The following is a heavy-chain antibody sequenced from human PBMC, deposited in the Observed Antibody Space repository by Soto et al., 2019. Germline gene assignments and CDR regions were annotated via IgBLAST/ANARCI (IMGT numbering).Heavy chain of an antibody. D-gene: IGHD3-16*01. CDR3: ARDPWAADY. Sequence: GGSLRLSCAASGFTVSTNYMSWVRQAPGKGLEWVSVIYSGGSTFYADSVRGRFTISRDNSKNTVNLQMNSLRAEDTAVYYCARDPWAADYWGQGTLVTVSS. CDR1: GFTVSTNY. J-gene: IGHJ4*02. V-gene: IGHV3-66*01. CDR2: IYSGGST.